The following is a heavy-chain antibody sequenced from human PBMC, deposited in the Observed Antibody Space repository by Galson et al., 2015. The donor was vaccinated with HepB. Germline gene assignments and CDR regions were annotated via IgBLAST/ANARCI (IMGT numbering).Heavy chain of an antibody. V-gene: IGHV3-23*01. Sequence: SLRLSCAASGFTFSSYAMSWVRQAPGKGLEWVSAISGSGGSTYYADSVKGRFTISRDNSKNTLYLQMNSLRAEDTAVYYCANGDPYGDYFKVFPPLCYWGQGTLVTVSS. D-gene: IGHD4-17*01. CDR1: GFTFSSYA. CDR3: ANGDPYGDYFKVFPPLCY. J-gene: IGHJ4*02. CDR2: ISGSGGST.